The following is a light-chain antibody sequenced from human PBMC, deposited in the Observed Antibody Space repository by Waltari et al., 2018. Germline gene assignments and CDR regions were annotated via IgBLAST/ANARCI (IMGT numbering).Light chain of an antibody. CDR2: GAS. J-gene: IGKJ5*01. CDR3: QQYNNWPPIT. Sequence: DIVMTTSPATLAVSPGERATLSCRASQSVSSNLDWYQQKPGQTPRLLIYGASTRATGIPARFSGSGSGTEFTLTISSLQSEDFAVYYCQQYNNWPPITFGQGTRLEIK. CDR1: QSVSSN. V-gene: IGKV3-15*01.